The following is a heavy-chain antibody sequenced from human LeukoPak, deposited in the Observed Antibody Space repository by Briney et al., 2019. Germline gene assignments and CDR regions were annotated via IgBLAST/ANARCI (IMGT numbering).Heavy chain of an antibody. CDR1: GFTFSDYY. CDR3: VRDSGSYSGRDY. Sequence: GGSLRLSCAASGFTFSDYYMDWVRQAPGKGPEWVGHSRDKANSYTTAYAASVKGRFTISRDDSKNSVYLQMNSLKIEDTAVYYCVRDSGSYSGRDYWAQGTLVTVSS. CDR2: SRDKANSYTT. J-gene: IGHJ4*02. D-gene: IGHD1-26*01. V-gene: IGHV3-72*01.